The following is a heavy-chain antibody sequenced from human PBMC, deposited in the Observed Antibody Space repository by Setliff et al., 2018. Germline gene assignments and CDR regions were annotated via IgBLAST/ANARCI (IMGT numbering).Heavy chain of an antibody. J-gene: IGHJ4*02. CDR1: GGSINEANYY. CDR2: IYTRGST. V-gene: IGHV4-61*09. D-gene: IGHD3-22*01. Sequence: SETLSLTCTVSGGSINEANYYWSWIRQPAGKGLEWIGHIYTRGSTNYNPSLRSRVSISVDTSKNHFSLRLSSVAATDTAVYYCARGQSDYYDSSGYYYDYWGQGTLVTVSS. CDR3: ARGQSDYYDSSGYYYDY.